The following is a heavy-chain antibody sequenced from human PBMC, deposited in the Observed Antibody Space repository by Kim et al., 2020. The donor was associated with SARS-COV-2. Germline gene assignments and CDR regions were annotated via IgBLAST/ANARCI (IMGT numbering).Heavy chain of an antibody. D-gene: IGHD3-22*01. J-gene: IGHJ4*02. CDR1: GFTFSSYG. V-gene: IGHV3-21*01. CDR3: VRRGIVVVTKAYYCDY. CDR2: ISSSSSYI. Sequence: GGSLRLSCAASGFTFSSYGMNWVRQAPGKGLEWVSSISSSSSYIYYADSVKGRFTISRDNAKNSLYLQMNSLRAEDTAVYYCVRRGIVVVTKAYYCDYWGQGTLVTVSS.